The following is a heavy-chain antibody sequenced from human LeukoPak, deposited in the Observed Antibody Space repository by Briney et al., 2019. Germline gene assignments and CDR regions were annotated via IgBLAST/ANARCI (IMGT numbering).Heavy chain of an antibody. Sequence: GGSLRLSCAASGFTFSNYGMHWVRQAPGKGLEWVAFISYDGSYKYYADSVKGRFTISRDNSKNTLYLQMNSLRAEDTAVYYCARGMMVAAIPSRQMDVWGKGTTVTISS. D-gene: IGHD2-21*02. CDR1: GFTFSNYG. CDR2: ISYDGSYK. CDR3: ARGMMVAAIPSRQMDV. V-gene: IGHV3-30*03. J-gene: IGHJ6*04.